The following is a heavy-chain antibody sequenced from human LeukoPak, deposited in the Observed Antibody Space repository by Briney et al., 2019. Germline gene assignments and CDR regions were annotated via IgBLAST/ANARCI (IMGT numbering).Heavy chain of an antibody. Sequence: GSPRLSCAVSGFPFSVYEMNWVRQAPGKGLEWVSNIGSSGTTIYYADSVRGRFSISRDNAKSSLYLQMNSLRVEDTAVYYCALLAVASDFDYWGQGALVTVSS. D-gene: IGHD6-19*01. V-gene: IGHV3-48*03. CDR3: ALLAVASDFDY. J-gene: IGHJ4*02. CDR1: GFPFSVYE. CDR2: IGSSGTTI.